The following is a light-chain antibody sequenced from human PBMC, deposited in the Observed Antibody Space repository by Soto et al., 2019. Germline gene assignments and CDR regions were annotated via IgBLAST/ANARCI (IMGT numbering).Light chain of an antibody. J-gene: IGKJ1*01. Sequence: AIQMTQSPSSLSASVGDRVTITCRASQGIRSDLAWYQKKSGKAPKLLIYAASSLQSGVPSRFGGSGFGSDFTLTISSLQPEDFATYYCLQDYGYPRTFGQGTSVEI. V-gene: IGKV1-6*01. CDR3: LQDYGYPRT. CDR1: QGIRSD. CDR2: AAS.